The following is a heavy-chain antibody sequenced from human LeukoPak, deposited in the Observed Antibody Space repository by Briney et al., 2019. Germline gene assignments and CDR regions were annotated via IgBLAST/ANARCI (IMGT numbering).Heavy chain of an antibody. D-gene: IGHD6-19*01. V-gene: IGHV3-53*04. CDR3: ARGGTPGYSSGRIDY. J-gene: IGHJ4*02. CDR2: IYSAGNT. CDR1: GFIVSSNY. Sequence: PGGSLRLSCVASGFIVSSNYMSWVRQAPGKGLEWVSVIYSAGNTYYADSVKGRFTISRHNSENTLYLHMNSLRVEDTAVYFCARGGTPGYSSGRIDYWGQGTLVTVSS.